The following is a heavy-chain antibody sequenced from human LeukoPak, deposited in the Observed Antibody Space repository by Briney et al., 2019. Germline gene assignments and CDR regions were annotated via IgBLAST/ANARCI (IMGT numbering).Heavy chain of an antibody. V-gene: IGHV1-2*02. CDR3: ASEGDFLSGRFDP. D-gene: IGHD2-21*02. Sequence: ASVKVSCRASGYTFTGYYMHWVRQAPGQGLEWMGWINPNSGGTNYAQKFQGRVTMTRDTSISTAYMELSRLRSDDTAVYYCASEGDFLSGRFDPWGQGTLVTVSS. CDR2: INPNSGGT. CDR1: GYTFTGYY. J-gene: IGHJ5*02.